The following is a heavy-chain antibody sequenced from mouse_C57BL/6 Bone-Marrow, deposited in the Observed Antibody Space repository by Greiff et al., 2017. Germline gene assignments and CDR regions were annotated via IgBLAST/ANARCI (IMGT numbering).Heavy chain of an antibody. CDR3: AREGYGYDEGAWFAY. Sequence: EVMLVESVAELVRPGASVKLSCTASGFNIKNTYMHWVKQRPEQGLEWIGRIDPANGNTKYAPKFQGKATITADTSSNTAYLQLSSLTSEDTAIYYCAREGYGYDEGAWFAYWGQGTLVTVSA. CDR1: GFNIKNTY. D-gene: IGHD2-2*01. J-gene: IGHJ3*01. V-gene: IGHV14-3*01. CDR2: IDPANGNT.